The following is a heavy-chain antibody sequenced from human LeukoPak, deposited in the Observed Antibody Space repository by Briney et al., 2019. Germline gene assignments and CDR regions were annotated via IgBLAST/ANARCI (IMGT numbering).Heavy chain of an antibody. Sequence: GGSLRLSCAASGFTFSSYAMSWVRQAPRKGLEWVSAISGSGGSTYYADSVKGRFTISRDNSKNTLYLQMNSLRAEDTAVYYCAKWGYDFRAFDIWGQGTMVTVSS. J-gene: IGHJ3*02. CDR1: GFTFSSYA. D-gene: IGHD5-12*01. CDR3: AKWGYDFRAFDI. V-gene: IGHV3-23*01. CDR2: ISGSGGST.